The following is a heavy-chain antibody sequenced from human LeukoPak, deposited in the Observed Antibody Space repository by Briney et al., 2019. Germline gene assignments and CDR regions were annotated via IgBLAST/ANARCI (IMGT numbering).Heavy chain of an antibody. CDR2: ISSSSSYI. CDR3: ARSLFLTAVAATAPRYYYYYGMDV. D-gene: IGHD6-19*01. V-gene: IGHV3-21*01. CDR1: GFTFSSYS. Sequence: GGSLRLSCAASGFTFSSYSMNWVRQAPGKGLEWVSSISSSSSYIYYADLVKGRFTISRDNAKNSLYLQMNSLRAEDTAVYYCARSLFLTAVAATAPRYYYYYGMDVWGKGTTVTVSS. J-gene: IGHJ6*04.